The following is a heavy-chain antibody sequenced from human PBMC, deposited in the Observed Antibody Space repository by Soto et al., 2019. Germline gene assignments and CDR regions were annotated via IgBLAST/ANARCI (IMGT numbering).Heavy chain of an antibody. CDR1: GGTFSSYA. CDR2: IIPIFGTA. V-gene: IGHV1-69*01. CDR3: AREYSSSGWGVRGVYYFDY. D-gene: IGHD6-6*01. Sequence: QVQLVQSGAEVKKPGSSVKVSCKASGGTFSSYAISWVRQAPGQGLEWMVGIIPIFGTANYAQKFQGRVTITADESTSTAYMELSSLRSEDTAVYYCAREYSSSGWGVRGVYYFDYWGQGTLVTVSS. J-gene: IGHJ4*02.